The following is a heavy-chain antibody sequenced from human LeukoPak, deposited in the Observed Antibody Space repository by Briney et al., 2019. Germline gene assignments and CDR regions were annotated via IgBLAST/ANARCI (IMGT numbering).Heavy chain of an antibody. CDR2: ISSNGGGT. CDR1: GFTFSNYA. Sequence: PGGSLRLSCAASGFTFSNYAMQWVRQAPGKGLEYVSAISSNGGGTYYANSVKGRFTISRDNSKNTLYLQMNSLRAEDTAVYYCARDSPLIRAFDIWGQGTMVTVSS. J-gene: IGHJ3*02. D-gene: IGHD2-8*01. V-gene: IGHV3-64*01. CDR3: ARDSPLIRAFDI.